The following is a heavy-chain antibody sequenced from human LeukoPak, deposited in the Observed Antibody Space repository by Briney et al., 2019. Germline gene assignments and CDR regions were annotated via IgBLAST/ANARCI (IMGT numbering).Heavy chain of an antibody. J-gene: IGHJ4*02. CDR2: IYYSGST. CDR3: ARDSPEAENYFDY. D-gene: IGHD6-19*01. CDR1: GGSISSSSYY. V-gene: IGHV4-61*05. Sequence: PSETLSLTCIVSGGSISSSSYYWGWIRQPPGRGLEWIGYIYYSGSTNYNPSLKSRVTISVDTSKNQFSLKLSSVTAADTAVYYCARDSPEAENYFDYWGQGTLVTVSS.